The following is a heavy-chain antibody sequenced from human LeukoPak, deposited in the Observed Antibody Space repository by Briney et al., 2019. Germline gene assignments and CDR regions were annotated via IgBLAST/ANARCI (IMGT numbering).Heavy chain of an antibody. Sequence: SETLSLTCTVSGGSINNYFWSWVRQPAGEGLKWIGRIYTSGSTNYNPSLRSRVTISVDMSKNQFSLKLSSVTAADTAVYYCARDDPARMTATLDYWGQGILVTVSS. J-gene: IGHJ4*02. CDR2: IYTSGST. CDR3: ARDDPARMTATLDY. V-gene: IGHV4-4*07. D-gene: IGHD2-21*02. CDR1: GGSINNYF.